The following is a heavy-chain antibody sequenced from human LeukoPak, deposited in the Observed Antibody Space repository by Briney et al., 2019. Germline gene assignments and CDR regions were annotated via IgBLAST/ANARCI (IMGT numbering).Heavy chain of an antibody. J-gene: IGHJ5*02. CDR1: GYTFTSYD. D-gene: IGHD3-3*01. CDR2: MNPNSGNT. Sequence: ASVKVSCKASGYTFTSYDINWVRQATGQGLEWMGWMNPNSGNTGYAQKFQGRVTMTRNTSISTAYMELSSLRSEDTAVYYCARGEVYYDFWSGYYSTNWFDPWGQGTLVTVSS. CDR3: ARGEVYYDFWSGYYSTNWFDP. V-gene: IGHV1-8*01.